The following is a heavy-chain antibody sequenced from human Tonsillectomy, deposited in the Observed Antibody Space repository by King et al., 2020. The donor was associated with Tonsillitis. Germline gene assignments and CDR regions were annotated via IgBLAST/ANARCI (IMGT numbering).Heavy chain of an antibody. D-gene: IGHD2-2*01. CDR3: AKLVVPYAIGPYYYYDMDV. V-gene: IGHV3-21*01. CDR1: GFTFSSYS. CDR2: ISSSSSYI. J-gene: IGHJ6*02. Sequence: VQLVESGGGLVKPGGSLRLSCAASGFTFSSYSMNWVRQAPGKGLEWVSSISSSSSYIYYADSVKGRFTISRDNANNSLYLQMNSLRAEDTAIYYCAKLVVPYAIGPYYYYDMDVWGQGTTVTVSS.